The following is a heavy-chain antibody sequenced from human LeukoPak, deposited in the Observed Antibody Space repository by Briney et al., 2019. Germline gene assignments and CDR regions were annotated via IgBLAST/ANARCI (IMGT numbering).Heavy chain of an antibody. CDR2: ISCIGST. CDR1: DDSFSSHY. V-gene: IGHV4-59*11. J-gene: IGHJ3*02. D-gene: IGHD4-17*01. Sequence: SETLSLTCAVSDDSFSSHYWTWIRQPPGKGLEWIGYISCIGSTNYNPSLKSRVTISIDTSKNQFSLKLRSVTAADTAVYYCARDLVTVTKGFDIWGQGTMVSVSS. CDR3: ARDLVTVTKGFDI.